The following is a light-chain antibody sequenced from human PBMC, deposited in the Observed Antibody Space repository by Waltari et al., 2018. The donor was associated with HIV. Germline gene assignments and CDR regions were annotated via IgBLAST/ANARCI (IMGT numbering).Light chain of an antibody. CDR2: DVN. J-gene: IGLJ2*01. CDR3: CSLAARNTLI. CDR1: SSDVGYYKH. V-gene: IGLV2-8*01. Sequence: SALTEPPSASASPGHSVTISCTGTSSDVGYYKHGSWYQHHPGKAPKLIIYDVNTRPSGVPHRFSGSKSGHTASLTVSGLQPEDEGDYFCCSLAARNTLIFGGGTKLTV.